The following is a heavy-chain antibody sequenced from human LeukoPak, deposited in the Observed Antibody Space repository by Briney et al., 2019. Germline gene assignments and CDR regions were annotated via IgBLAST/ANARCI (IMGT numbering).Heavy chain of an antibody. D-gene: IGHD3-9*01. CDR2: ISSSGSTI. J-gene: IGHJ4*02. V-gene: IGHV3-48*03. CDR1: GFTFHNYE. CDR3: AREHYNLLTGRGGNFDY. Sequence: GGSLRLSCVASGFTFHNYEMNWVRQAPGKGLEWVSYISSSGSTIYYADSVKGRFTISRDNSKKTLYLQLKRLRAEDTAVYYCAREHYNLLTGRGGNFDYWGQGTLVTVSS.